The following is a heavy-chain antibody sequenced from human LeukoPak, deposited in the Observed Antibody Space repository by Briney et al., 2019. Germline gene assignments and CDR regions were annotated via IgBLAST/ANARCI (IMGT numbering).Heavy chain of an antibody. V-gene: IGHV3-11*01. Sequence: GGSLRLSCAASGFTFSDYYMSWIRQAPGKGLEWVSYISSGGITIYYADSVKGRFTISRDNSKNTLYLQMNSLRAEDTAVYYCARVRMATIQWGQGTLVTVSS. CDR1: GFTFSDYY. CDR3: ARVRMATIQ. J-gene: IGHJ4*02. D-gene: IGHD5-24*01. CDR2: ISSGGITI.